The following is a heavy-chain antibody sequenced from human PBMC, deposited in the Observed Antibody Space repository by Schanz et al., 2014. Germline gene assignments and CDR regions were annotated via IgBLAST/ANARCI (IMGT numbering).Heavy chain of an antibody. CDR1: GGSISSGESY. CDR2: VYFSGTT. J-gene: IGHJ5*02. V-gene: IGHV4-39*01. CDR3: ARHGGYYDVLNSFDI. D-gene: IGHD3-16*01. Sequence: QLQESGPGLVKPSETLSLTCTVSGGSISSGESYWGWIRQSPEEGLQYIGSVYFSGTTAYSPSLKGRVTISVDTSKNQFSLMLTSVTAADTAVYFCARHGGYYDVLNSFDIWGQGTLVTVSS.